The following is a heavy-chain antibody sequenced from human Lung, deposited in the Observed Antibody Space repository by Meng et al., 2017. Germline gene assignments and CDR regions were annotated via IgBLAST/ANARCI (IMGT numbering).Heavy chain of an antibody. J-gene: IGHJ4*02. V-gene: IGHV1-2*06. CDR3: ARDEDISAAGKLFGDY. CDR1: GYNFPDYW. D-gene: IGHD6-13*01. CDR2: IDPKSGDT. Sequence: VKRGQLGAEVKKPGASVKVSCKPSGYNFPDYWLHWVRRAPGQGLEWMGRIDPKSGDTHYAQRFQGRVTMTGDTSISTAYMELSGLRSDDTAMYYCARDEDISAAGKLFGDYWGQGTLVTVSS.